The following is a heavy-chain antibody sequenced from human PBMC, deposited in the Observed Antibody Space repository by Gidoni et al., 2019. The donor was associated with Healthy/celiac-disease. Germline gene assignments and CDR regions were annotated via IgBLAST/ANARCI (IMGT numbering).Heavy chain of an antibody. CDR3: ARLSSRDGYNYGTYYFDY. CDR2: ISYDGSNK. D-gene: IGHD5-12*01. CDR1: GFTFSSYA. J-gene: IGHJ4*02. V-gene: IGHV3-30-3*01. Sequence: QVQLVESGGGVVQPGRSLRLSCAASGFTFSSYAMHWVRQAPGKGLEWVAVISYDGSNKYYADSVKGRFTISRDNSKNTLYLQMNSLRAEDTAVYYCARLSSRDGYNYGTYYFDYWGQGTLVTVSS.